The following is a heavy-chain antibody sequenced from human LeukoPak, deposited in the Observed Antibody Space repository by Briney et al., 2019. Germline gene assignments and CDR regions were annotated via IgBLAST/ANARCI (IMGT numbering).Heavy chain of an antibody. J-gene: IGHJ4*02. Sequence: PGGSLRLSCAASGFTFSSYAMHWVRQAPGKGLEYVSAISSNGGSTYYANSVKGRFTISRGNSKNTLYLQMGSLRAEDMAVYYCARGGLDYGSGSYYRFGFDYWGQGTLVTVSS. CDR2: ISSNGGST. V-gene: IGHV3-64*01. CDR3: ARGGLDYGSGSYYRFGFDY. D-gene: IGHD3-10*01. CDR1: GFTFSSYA.